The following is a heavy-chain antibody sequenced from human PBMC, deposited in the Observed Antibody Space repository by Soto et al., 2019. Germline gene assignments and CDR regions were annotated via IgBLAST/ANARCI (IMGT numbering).Heavy chain of an antibody. J-gene: IGHJ4*02. CDR3: ARGLDLTWGYYDILTGPPEVYYFDY. CDR2: MNPNSGNT. D-gene: IGHD3-9*01. V-gene: IGHV1-8*01. CDR1: GDSFTSYD. Sequence: VSVKVSCKASGDSFTSYDINWVRQANGQGLEWMGWMNPNSGNTGYAQKFQGRVTMTRNTSISTAYMELSSLRSEDTAVYYCARGLDLTWGYYDILTGPPEVYYFDYWGQGTLDTVSS.